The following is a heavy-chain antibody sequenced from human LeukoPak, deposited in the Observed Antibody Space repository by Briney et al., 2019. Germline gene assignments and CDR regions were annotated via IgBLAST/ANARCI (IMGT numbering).Heavy chain of an antibody. CDR1: GGTFSSYA. CDR3: ASTYYYDSSGYVSAFDI. D-gene: IGHD3-22*01. Sequence: GASVKVSCKASGGTFSSYAISWVRQAPGQGREWMGGIIPIFGTANYAQKFQGRVTITADESTSTAYMELSSLRSEDTAVYYCASTYYYDSSGYVSAFDIWGQGTMVTVSS. CDR2: IIPIFGTA. J-gene: IGHJ3*02. V-gene: IGHV1-69*13.